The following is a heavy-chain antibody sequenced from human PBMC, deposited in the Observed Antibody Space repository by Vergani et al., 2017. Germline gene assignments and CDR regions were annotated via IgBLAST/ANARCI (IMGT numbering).Heavy chain of an antibody. V-gene: IGHV4-34*01. D-gene: IGHD3-22*01. CDR1: GGSFSGYY. J-gene: IGHJ4*02. CDR3: ATTQTYYYDSSGYSYPQYYFDY. CDR2: IYYSGST. Sequence: QVQLQQWGAGLLKPSETLSLTCAVYGGSFSGYYWSWIRQPPGKGLEWIGSIYYSGSTYYNPSLKSRVTISVDTSKNQFSLKLSSVTAADTAVYYCATTQTYYYDSSGYSYPQYYFDYWGQGTLVTVSS.